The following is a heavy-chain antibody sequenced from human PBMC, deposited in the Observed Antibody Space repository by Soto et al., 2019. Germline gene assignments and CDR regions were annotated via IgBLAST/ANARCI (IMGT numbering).Heavy chain of an antibody. CDR3: ARGGDFWSGYYTGLRYYYMDV. V-gene: IGHV4-59*02. D-gene: IGHD3-3*01. CDR2: MHYTGFS. CDR1: GDSVTSHY. J-gene: IGHJ6*03. Sequence: PSETLSLTCSFSGDSVTSHYLTWIRQSPEKGLEWIGYMHYTGFSHYNPSLKSRVTISVDTSKNQFTLKLSSVTVADTAVYYCARGGDFWSGYYTGLRYYYMDVWGKGTTVTVSS.